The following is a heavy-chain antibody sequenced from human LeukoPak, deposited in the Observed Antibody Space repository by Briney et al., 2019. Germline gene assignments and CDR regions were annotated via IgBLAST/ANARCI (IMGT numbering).Heavy chain of an antibody. CDR1: GFTFSSYA. CDR2: ISGSGGST. D-gene: IGHD6-19*01. Sequence: GGSLRLSCAASGFTFSSYAMSWVRQAPGKGLEWVSAISGSGGSTYYADSVKGRFTISRDNSKNTLYLQMNSLRAEDTAVYYCAKDPRGIAVAGNWFDPWGQGTLVTVSS. J-gene: IGHJ5*02. V-gene: IGHV3-23*01. CDR3: AKDPRGIAVAGNWFDP.